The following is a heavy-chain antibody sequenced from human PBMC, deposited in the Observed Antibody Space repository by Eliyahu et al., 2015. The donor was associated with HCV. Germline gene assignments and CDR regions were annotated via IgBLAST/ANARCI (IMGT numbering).Heavy chain of an antibody. CDR2: INHSGST. CDR3: ARGQRRGYYSY. D-gene: IGHD3-3*01. Sequence: QVQLQQWGAGLLKPSETLSLTCAVYGGSFSGYYWSWIRQPPGKGLEWIGEINHSGSTNYNPSLKSRVTISVDTSKNQFSLKLSSVTAADTAVYYCARGQRRGYYSYWGQGTLVTVSS. J-gene: IGHJ4*02. CDR1: GGSFSGYY. V-gene: IGHV4-34*01.